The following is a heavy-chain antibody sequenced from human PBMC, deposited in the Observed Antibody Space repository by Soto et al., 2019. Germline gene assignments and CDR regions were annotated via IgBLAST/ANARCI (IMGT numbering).Heavy chain of an antibody. V-gene: IGHV3-9*01. CDR3: AKDTSSGWYLDYYGMDV. D-gene: IGHD6-19*01. Sequence: EVQLVESGGGLVQPGRSLRLSCAASGFTFDDYAMHWVRQAPGKGLEWVSGISWNSGSIGYADSVKGRFTISRDNAKNSLYLQMISLRAEDTALYYCAKDTSSGWYLDYYGMDVWGQGTTVTVSS. J-gene: IGHJ6*02. CDR2: ISWNSGSI. CDR1: GFTFDDYA.